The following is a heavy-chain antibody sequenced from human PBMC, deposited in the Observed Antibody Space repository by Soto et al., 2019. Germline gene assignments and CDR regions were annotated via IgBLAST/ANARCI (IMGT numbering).Heavy chain of an antibody. CDR2: ISYDGSNK. D-gene: IGHD3-3*01. J-gene: IGHJ4*02. CDR3: ARGGDFWSGIDY. Sequence: QVQLVESGGGVVQPGRSLRLSCAASGFTFSSYAMHWVRQAPGMGLEWVAVISYDGSNKNYADSVKGRFTISRDNSKNTLYLQMNSLRAEDTAVYYCARGGDFWSGIDYWGQGTLVTVSS. CDR1: GFTFSSYA. V-gene: IGHV3-30-3*01.